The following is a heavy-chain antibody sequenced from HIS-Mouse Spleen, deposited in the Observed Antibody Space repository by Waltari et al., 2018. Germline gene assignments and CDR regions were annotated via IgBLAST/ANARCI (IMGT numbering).Heavy chain of an antibody. CDR1: GGSISSSSYY. D-gene: IGHD2-21*02. Sequence: QLQLQESGPGLVKPSETLSLTCTVSGGSISSSSYYWGWIRQPPGKGLEGIGSIYYSGGTYYNPSLKSRVTRSVDTSKNQFSLKLSSVTAADTAVYYCARKRTASGWFDPWGQGTLVTVSS. CDR2: IYYSGGT. CDR3: ARKRTASGWFDP. V-gene: IGHV4-39*01. J-gene: IGHJ5*02.